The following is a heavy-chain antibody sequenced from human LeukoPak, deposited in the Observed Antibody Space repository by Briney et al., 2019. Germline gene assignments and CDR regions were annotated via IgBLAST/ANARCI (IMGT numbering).Heavy chain of an antibody. D-gene: IGHD2-2*02. J-gene: IGHJ6*03. CDR3: ARGVVVPAAIRRGYYYYMDV. Sequence: GASVKVSCKASGGTFSSYAISWVRQAPGQGLEWMGGIIPIFGTANYAQKFQGRVTITADESTSTAYMELSSLRSEDTAVYYCARGVVVPAAIRRGYYYYMDVWGKGTTVTVSS. V-gene: IGHV1-69*13. CDR2: IIPIFGTA. CDR1: GGTFSSYA.